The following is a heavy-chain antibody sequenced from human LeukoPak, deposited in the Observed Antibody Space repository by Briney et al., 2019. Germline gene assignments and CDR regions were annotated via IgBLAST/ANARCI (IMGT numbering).Heavy chain of an antibody. V-gene: IGHV3-66*01. J-gene: IGHJ4*02. CDR2: IFDVGNT. CDR1: GFTVSNNF. D-gene: IGHD4-23*01. Sequence: PGRSLRLSCAASGFTVSNNFMNWVRQAPGKGLEWVSVIFDVGNTYYADSVKDRFTISRDNSKNTLYLQMDSLRVEDTAVYYCTRDAPAGGKLDSWGQGTLVTVSS. CDR3: TRDAPAGGKLDS.